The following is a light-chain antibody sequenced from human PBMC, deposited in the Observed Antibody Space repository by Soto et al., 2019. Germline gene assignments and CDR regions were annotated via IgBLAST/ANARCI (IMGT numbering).Light chain of an antibody. CDR1: QSVSSSY. Sequence: EIVMTQSPATLSVSPGERATLSCRASQSVSSSYLAWYQQKPGQAPRLLIYGASSRATGIPDRFSGSGSGTGFTLTISRLEPEDSAVYYCQQYGSSPLTFGQGTKVDIK. J-gene: IGKJ1*01. V-gene: IGKV3-20*01. CDR3: QQYGSSPLT. CDR2: GAS.